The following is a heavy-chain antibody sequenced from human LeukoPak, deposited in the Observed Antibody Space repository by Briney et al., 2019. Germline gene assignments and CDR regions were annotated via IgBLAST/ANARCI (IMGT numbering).Heavy chain of an antibody. D-gene: IGHD2-15*01. V-gene: IGHV3-23*01. CDR1: GFTFSSYA. J-gene: IGHJ4*02. Sequence: GRSLRLSCAASGFTFSSYAMSWVRQAPGKGLEWVSAISGSGGSTYYADSVKGRFTISRDNSKNTLYLQMNSLRAEDTAVYYCAKPRSQRSYYFDYWGQGTLVTVSS. CDR3: AKPRSQRSYYFDY. CDR2: ISGSGGST.